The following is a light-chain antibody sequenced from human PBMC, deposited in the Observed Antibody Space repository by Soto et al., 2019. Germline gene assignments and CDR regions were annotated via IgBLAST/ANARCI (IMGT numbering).Light chain of an antibody. CDR3: SSYAGSNTFV. CDR2: EVT. Sequence: QSVLTQPPSASGSPGQSVTISCTGTTSDVGGYKYVSWHQQHPGKAPKLIIYEVTKRPSGVPDRFSGSKSGNTASLTVSGLQAEDEADYYCSSYAGSNTFVFGSGTKLTVL. V-gene: IGLV2-8*01. CDR1: TSDVGGYKY. J-gene: IGLJ1*01.